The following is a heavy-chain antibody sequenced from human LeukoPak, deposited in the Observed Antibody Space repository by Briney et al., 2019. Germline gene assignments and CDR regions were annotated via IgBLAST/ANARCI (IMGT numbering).Heavy chain of an antibody. CDR1: GFTFSSYA. CDR3: ARVSAYSSSWYLPPTYYYYGMDV. Sequence: GGSLRLSCAASGFTFSSYAMSWVRQAPGKGLEWVSAISGSGGSTYYADSVKGRFTISRDNSKNTLYLQMNSLRAEDTAAYYCARVSAYSSSWYLPPTYYYYGMDVWGQGTTVTVSS. CDR2: ISGSGGST. J-gene: IGHJ6*02. V-gene: IGHV3-23*01. D-gene: IGHD6-13*01.